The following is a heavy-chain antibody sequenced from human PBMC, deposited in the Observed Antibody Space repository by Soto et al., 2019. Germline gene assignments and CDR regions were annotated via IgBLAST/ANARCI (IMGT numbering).Heavy chain of an antibody. CDR1: GFTFSSYG. Sequence: GSLILSCAASGFTFSSYGMHWVRQAPGKGLEWVAVISYDGSNKYYADSVKGRFTVSRDKSKNTLYLQVNSLRAEDTAVYYCAKDKVPVVVTAPFDYWGQGTLVTVSS. CDR2: ISYDGSNK. CDR3: AKDKVPVVVTAPFDY. J-gene: IGHJ4*02. V-gene: IGHV3-30*18. D-gene: IGHD2-21*02.